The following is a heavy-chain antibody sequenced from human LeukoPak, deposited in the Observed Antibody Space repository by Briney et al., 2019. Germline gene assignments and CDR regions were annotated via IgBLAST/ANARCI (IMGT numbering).Heavy chain of an antibody. V-gene: IGHV4-61*02. Sequence: SEILSLTCTVSGNSISSGDNYWSWIRQPAGKGLEWIGRIYTSGSTNYNPSLKSRVTISGDTSKNQFSLRLSSVTAADTAVYYCARASYSYDINGWVPFDYWGQGTLVTVSS. CDR1: GNSISSGDNY. CDR3: ARASYSYDINGWVPFDY. CDR2: IYTSGST. D-gene: IGHD3-22*01. J-gene: IGHJ4*02.